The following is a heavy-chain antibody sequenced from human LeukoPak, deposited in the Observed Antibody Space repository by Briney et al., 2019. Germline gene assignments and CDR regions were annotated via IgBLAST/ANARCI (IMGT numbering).Heavy chain of an antibody. V-gene: IGHV1-18*01. J-gene: IGHJ3*02. CDR1: GYTFTSYG. Sequence: ASVKVSRKASGYTFTSYGISWVRQAPGQGLEWMGWISAYNGNTNYAQKLQGRVTMTTDTSTSTAYMELRSLRSDDTTVYYCARGQAGDIGDAFDIWGQGTMVTVSS. CDR3: ARGQAGDIGDAFDI. D-gene: IGHD5-12*01. CDR2: ISAYNGNT.